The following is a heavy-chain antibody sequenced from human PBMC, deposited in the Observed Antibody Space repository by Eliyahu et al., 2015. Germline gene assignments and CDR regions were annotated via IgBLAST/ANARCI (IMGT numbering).Heavy chain of an antibody. D-gene: IGHD3-3*01. J-gene: IGHJ4*02. CDR2: ISYDGSNK. CDR3: AGTRRIFEFDY. V-gene: IGHV3-30*03. Sequence: QVQLVESGGGVVQPGRSLRLSCAASGFTFSSYGMHWVRQAPGKGLEWVAVISYDGSNKYYADSVKGRFTISRDNSKNTLYLQMNSLRAEDTAVYYCAGTRRIFEFDYWGQGTLVTVSS. CDR1: GFTFSSYG.